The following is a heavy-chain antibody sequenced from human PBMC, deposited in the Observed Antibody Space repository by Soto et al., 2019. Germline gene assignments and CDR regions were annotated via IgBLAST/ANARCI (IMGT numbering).Heavy chain of an antibody. CDR2: ITIRTGNI. CDR3: ATGRGTSYGYSDY. V-gene: IGHV3-48*02. CDR1: GFTISGCS. D-gene: IGHD5-18*01. Sequence: GGSLRLSCEASGFTISGCSMNWVRQAPGKGLEWLAYITIRTGNIVYADSVRGRFTISADNAENSVFLQMNSLRDEDTGVYYCATGRGTSYGYSDYWGQGTLVTVSS. J-gene: IGHJ4*02.